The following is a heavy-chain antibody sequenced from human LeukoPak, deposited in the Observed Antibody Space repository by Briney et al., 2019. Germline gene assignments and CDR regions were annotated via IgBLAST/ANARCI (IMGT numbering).Heavy chain of an antibody. D-gene: IGHD5-18*01. J-gene: IGHJ4*02. CDR3: ARDSTGGGYSYGLDY. CDR2: IYTRGST. CDR1: GGSISSGSYY. Sequence: SETLSLTCTVSGGSISSGSYYWSSIRQPAGKGLEWIGRIYTRGSTNYNPSLKSRVTISVDTSKNQFSLKLTSVTAADTAVYYCARDSTGGGYSYGLDYWGQGTLVTVSS. V-gene: IGHV4-61*02.